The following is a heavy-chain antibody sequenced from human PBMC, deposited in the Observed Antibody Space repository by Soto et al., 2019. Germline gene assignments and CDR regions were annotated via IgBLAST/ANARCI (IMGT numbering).Heavy chain of an antibody. J-gene: IGHJ4*02. Sequence: EVQLLESGGGLVQPGGSLRLSCVVSGFTFNNYAMNWVRQAPGKGLEWVSGISASGGSTYYADSVKGRFTISRDSSKHTRYLQMNCLRADDTAIYYCAIHFYYGSGSYYAVDYWGQGTLVTVSS. CDR2: ISASGGST. D-gene: IGHD3-10*01. CDR3: AIHFYYGSGSYYAVDY. CDR1: GFTFNNYA. V-gene: IGHV3-23*01.